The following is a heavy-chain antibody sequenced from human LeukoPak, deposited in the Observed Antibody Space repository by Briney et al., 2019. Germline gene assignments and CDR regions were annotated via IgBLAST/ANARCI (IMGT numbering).Heavy chain of an antibody. CDR3: ARDFTYDSSGYYPNYYYYYMDV. Sequence: PVASVKVSCKASGYTFTGYYMHWVRQAPGQGLEWMGWINPNSGGTNYAQKFQGRVTMTRDTSISTAYMELSRLRSDDTAVYYCARDFTYDSSGYYPNYYYYYMDVWGKGTTVTVSS. CDR2: INPNSGGT. J-gene: IGHJ6*03. CDR1: GYTFTGYY. D-gene: IGHD3-22*01. V-gene: IGHV1-2*02.